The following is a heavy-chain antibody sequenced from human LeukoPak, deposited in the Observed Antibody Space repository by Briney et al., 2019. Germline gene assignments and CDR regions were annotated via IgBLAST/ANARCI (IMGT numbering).Heavy chain of an antibody. CDR2: IYHSGST. V-gene: IGHV4-4*02. CDR1: GGSISSSNW. D-gene: IGHD6-13*01. J-gene: IGHJ5*02. CDR3: ARDLGRIAATNSWFDP. Sequence: SETLSLSCTVSGGSISSSNWWSWVRQPPGKGLEWIGEIYHSGSTNYNPSLKSRVTISVDKSKNQFSLKLSSVTAADTAVYYCARDLGRIAATNSWFDPWGQGTLVTVSS.